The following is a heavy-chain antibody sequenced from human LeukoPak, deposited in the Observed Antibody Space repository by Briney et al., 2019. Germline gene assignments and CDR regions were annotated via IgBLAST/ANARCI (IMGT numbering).Heavy chain of an antibody. V-gene: IGHV1-2*02. D-gene: IGHD6-13*01. Sequence: GASVKVSCKASGYTFTGYYMHWVRQAPGQGLEWMGWINPNSGDTNYAQKFQGRVTMTRDTSISTAYMELSRLRSDDTAVYYCARAGFSSSWYNWFDPWGQGTLVTVSS. CDR1: GYTFTGYY. CDR3: ARAGFSSSWYNWFDP. J-gene: IGHJ5*02. CDR2: INPNSGDT.